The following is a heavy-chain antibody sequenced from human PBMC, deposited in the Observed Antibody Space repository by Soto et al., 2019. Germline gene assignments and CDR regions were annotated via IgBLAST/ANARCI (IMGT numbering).Heavy chain of an antibody. Sequence: EVQLLESGGGLVQPGGSLRLSCAASGFAFSSYSMTWVRQAPGKGLEWVSAISAGGGSTYYADSVKGRFTSSRDNSKNTLYLQMTNLRAEYTALDYCAEAPPSYYDNGCYYSCHMEVWGQGTTVTVAS. V-gene: IGHV3-23*01. D-gene: IGHD3-22*01. J-gene: IGHJ6*02. CDR2: ISAGGGST. CDR1: GFAFSSYS. CDR3: AEAPPSYYDNGCYYSCHMEV.